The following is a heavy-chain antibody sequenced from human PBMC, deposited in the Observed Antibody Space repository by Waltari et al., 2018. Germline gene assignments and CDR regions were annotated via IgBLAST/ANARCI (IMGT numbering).Heavy chain of an antibody. Sequence: QVQLQQWGAGLLKPSETLSLTCAVYGGSFSGYYWRWIRQPPGQGLEWIGEINHSGSTNYNPSLKSRVTISVDTSKNQFSLKLSSVTAADTAVYYCAGDPRYCSSTSCYTGGNWFDPWGQGTLVTVSS. J-gene: IGHJ5*02. CDR1: GGSFSGYY. CDR2: INHSGST. V-gene: IGHV4-34*01. CDR3: AGDPRYCSSTSCYTGGNWFDP. D-gene: IGHD2-2*02.